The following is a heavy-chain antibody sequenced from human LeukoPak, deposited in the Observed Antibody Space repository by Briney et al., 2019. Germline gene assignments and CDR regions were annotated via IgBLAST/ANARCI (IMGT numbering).Heavy chain of an antibody. CDR1: GGSISSSSCF. Sequence: SETLSLTCTVSGGSISSSSCFWGWIRQPPGKGLEWIGNIYYRGDTYYNPSLKSRVIMSVDTSKNQFSLKLSSVTAADTAVYYCARHQNTALVTAVLDYWGQGTLVTVSS. J-gene: IGHJ4*02. V-gene: IGHV4-39*01. D-gene: IGHD5-18*01. CDR2: IYYRGDT. CDR3: ARHQNTALVTAVLDY.